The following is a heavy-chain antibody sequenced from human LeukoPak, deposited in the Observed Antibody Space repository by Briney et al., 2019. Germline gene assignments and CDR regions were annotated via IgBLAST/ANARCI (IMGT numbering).Heavy chain of an antibody. CDR2: IKSDVSST. J-gene: IGHJ4*02. CDR1: GFTFSSYS. Sequence: GGPLRLSCAASGFTFSSYSMNWVRQAPGKGLVWVSGIKSDVSSTSYADSVKGRFTISRDNAKNTLYLQMNSLRVEDTAVYYCARYGLPNFDYWGQGTLVTVSS. D-gene: IGHD4-11*01. V-gene: IGHV3-74*01. CDR3: ARYGLPNFDY.